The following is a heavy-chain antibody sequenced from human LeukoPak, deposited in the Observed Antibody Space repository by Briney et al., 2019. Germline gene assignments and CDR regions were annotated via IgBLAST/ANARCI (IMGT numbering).Heavy chain of an antibody. Sequence: GGSLRLSCAASGFTFSNAWMSWVRQAPGKGLEWVGRIKSKTDGGTTDYTAPVKGRFTISRDDSKNTLYLQMNSLKTEDTAVYYCTTDGDSGWTSFDYWGQGTLVTVSS. V-gene: IGHV3-15*01. CDR1: GFTFSNAW. CDR2: IKSKTDGGTT. D-gene: IGHD6-19*01. J-gene: IGHJ4*02. CDR3: TTDGDSGWTSFDY.